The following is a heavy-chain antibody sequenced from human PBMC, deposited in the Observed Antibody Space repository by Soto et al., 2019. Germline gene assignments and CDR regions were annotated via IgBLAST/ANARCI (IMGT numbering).Heavy chain of an antibody. CDR3: ARDLLFCSGGTCLNWFDP. Sequence: GGSLRLSSAASGFTFSDYSMNWVRQAPGKGLEWVSYISSSSSTIYYADSVKGRFTISRDNAKKSLYLQMNSLRAEDTAVYYCARDLLFCSGGTCLNWFDPWGQGTLVTVSS. D-gene: IGHD2-15*01. CDR1: GFTFSDYS. V-gene: IGHV3-48*01. CDR2: ISSSSSTI. J-gene: IGHJ5*02.